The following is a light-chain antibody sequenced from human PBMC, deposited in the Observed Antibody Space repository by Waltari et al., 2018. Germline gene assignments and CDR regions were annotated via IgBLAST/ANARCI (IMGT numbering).Light chain of an antibody. J-gene: IGKJ2*01. CDR3: QQYGSSPPT. CDR2: GAY. Sequence: EIVLTQSPGTLSLSPGERATLSCRASQSLSSSYLAWYQQKPGQAPRLLIYGAYSRAPGLPDSFSGRGSGTDFTLTITSLEPEDFAGYSCQQYGSSPPTFGQGTKLEIK. CDR1: QSLSSSY. V-gene: IGKV3-20*01.